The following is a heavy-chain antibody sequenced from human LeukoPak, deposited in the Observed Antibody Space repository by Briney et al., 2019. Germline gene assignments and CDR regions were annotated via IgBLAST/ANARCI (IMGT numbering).Heavy chain of an antibody. D-gene: IGHD4-17*01. CDR3: ARDDTVTTRVGFID. CDR2: IKQDGSEK. J-gene: IGHJ4*02. V-gene: IGHV3-7*01. CDR1: GFTFSSYW. Sequence: GGALRLSCAASGFTFSSYWMSWVRQDPGKGLEWVANIKQDGSEKYYVDSVKGRFTISRDNAKNSLYLRMNSLRAEDTAVYYCARDDTVTTRVGFIDWGQGTLVTVSS.